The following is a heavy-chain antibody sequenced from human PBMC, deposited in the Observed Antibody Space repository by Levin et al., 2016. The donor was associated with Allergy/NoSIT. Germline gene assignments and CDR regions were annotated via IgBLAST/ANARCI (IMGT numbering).Heavy chain of an antibody. D-gene: IGHD3-9*01. Sequence: ASVKVSCKASGYTFTQYSIHWLRQAPGQRLEWMGWIIIRTGETRYSEKFQDRITITRDTSASTSYMDLSSLRFEDTAVYYCAREVLSGAFFDYWGQGTLVTVSS. CDR3: AREVLSGAFFDY. CDR1: GYTFTQYS. CDR2: IIIRTGET. J-gene: IGHJ4*02. V-gene: IGHV1-3*04.